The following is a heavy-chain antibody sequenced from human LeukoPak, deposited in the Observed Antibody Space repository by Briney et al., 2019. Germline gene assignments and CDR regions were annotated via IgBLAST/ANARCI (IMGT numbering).Heavy chain of an antibody. CDR1: GFTFSSYA. D-gene: IGHD6-6*01. CDR3: AKASSIAAPYFDY. Sequence: GGSLRLSCAASGFTFSSYAMSWVRQAPGEGLEWVSGISGSGGTTYYADSVKGRFTISRDNSKNTLYLQMNSLRAEDTAVYYCAKASSIAAPYFDYWGQGTLVTVSS. CDR2: ISGSGGTT. V-gene: IGHV3-23*01. J-gene: IGHJ4*02.